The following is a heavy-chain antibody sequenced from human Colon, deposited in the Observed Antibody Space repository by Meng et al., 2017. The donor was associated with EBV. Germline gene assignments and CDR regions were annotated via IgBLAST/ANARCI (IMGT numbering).Heavy chain of an antibody. CDR2: IHHSGSA. CDR3: ASFDHIPRRNYFDY. D-gene: IGHD2-21*01. V-gene: IGHV4-30-4*01. J-gene: IGHJ4*02. CDR1: GGSMSSGNYY. Sequence: VRLRQSGPGLVEPSQTLSLTCTVSGGSMSSGNYYRSWIRQPPGKGLEWIGYIHHSGSAYYNPSLKSRVSISVDTSKNQFSLNLNSMTAADTAVYYCASFDHIPRRNYFDYWGQGTLVTVSS.